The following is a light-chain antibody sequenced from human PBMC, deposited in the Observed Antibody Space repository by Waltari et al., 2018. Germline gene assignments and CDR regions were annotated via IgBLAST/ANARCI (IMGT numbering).Light chain of an antibody. CDR2: GNN. Sequence: QSVLTPPPSVSGAPGQRITISCTGTSSNIGAGYDVHWYLQLPGTAPKLLILGNNNRPSGVPDRFSASKSDTSASLAITGLQAEDEADYYCQSYDSSLSGVLFGGGTKLTVL. J-gene: IGLJ2*01. CDR1: SSNIGAGYD. CDR3: QSYDSSLSGVL. V-gene: IGLV1-40*01.